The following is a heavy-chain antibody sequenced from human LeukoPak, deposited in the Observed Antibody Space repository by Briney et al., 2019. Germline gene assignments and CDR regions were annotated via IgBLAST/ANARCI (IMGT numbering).Heavy chain of an antibody. J-gene: IGHJ4*02. CDR1: GFTFRNYG. CDR3: AKVPIARTNGVTLQY. V-gene: IGHV3-30*02. D-gene: IGHD2-8*01. CDR2: KRYDGTNE. Sequence: GGSLRLSCVASGFTFRNYGMHWVRQAPGKGLEWVAFKRYDGTNEDYADSVKGRFTISRDNSKNTLYLQMNSLRAEDTAVYYCAKVPIARTNGVTLQYWGQGTLVTVSS.